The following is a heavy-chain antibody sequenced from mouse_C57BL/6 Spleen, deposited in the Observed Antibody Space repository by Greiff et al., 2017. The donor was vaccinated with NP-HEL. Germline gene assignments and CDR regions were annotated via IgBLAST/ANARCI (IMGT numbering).Heavy chain of an antibody. D-gene: IGHD1-1*01. CDR3: ARQVTTVVAHFDY. CDR2: ISGGGGNT. V-gene: IGHV5-9*01. J-gene: IGHJ2*01. CDR1: GFTFSSYT. Sequence: ESGGGLVKPGGSLKLSCAASGFTFSSYTMSWVRQTPEKRLEWVATISGGGGNTYYPDSVKGRFTISRDNAKNTLYLQMSSLRSEDTALYYCARQVTTVVAHFDYWGQGTTLTVSS.